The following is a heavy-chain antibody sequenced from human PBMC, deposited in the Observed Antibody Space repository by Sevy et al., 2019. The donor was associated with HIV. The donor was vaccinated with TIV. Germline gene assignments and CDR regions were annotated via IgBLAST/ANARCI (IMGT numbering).Heavy chain of an antibody. V-gene: IGHV3-23*01. Sequence: GGSLRLSCVASGFTFSKYSMSWVRQTPAKGLEWVSTLSFACGRINYADSVKGRFTMSRDDSRNSFYLQMDSLRAEDTAIYYCAREGCSKPHDYWGQGTLVTVSS. CDR1: GFTFSKYS. D-gene: IGHD2-2*01. J-gene: IGHJ4*02. CDR3: AREGCSKPHDY. CDR2: LSFACGRI.